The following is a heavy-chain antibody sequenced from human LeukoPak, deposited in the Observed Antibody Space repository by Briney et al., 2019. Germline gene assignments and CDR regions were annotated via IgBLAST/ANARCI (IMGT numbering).Heavy chain of an antibody. CDR3: VTRSGSKYYFDY. Sequence: SQTLSLTCAISGDSVSSNSAAWNWIRQSPSRGLEWLGRTYYRSKWYNDYAVSVKSRITINPDTSKNQFSLQLNSVTPEDTAVYYCVTRSGSKYYFDYWGQGTLVTVSS. D-gene: IGHD3-10*01. J-gene: IGHJ4*02. CDR1: GDSVSSNSAA. V-gene: IGHV6-1*01. CDR2: TYYRSKWYN.